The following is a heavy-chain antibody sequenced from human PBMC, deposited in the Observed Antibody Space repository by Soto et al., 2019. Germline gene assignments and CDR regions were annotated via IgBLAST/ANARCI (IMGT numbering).Heavy chain of an antibody. Sequence: LRLSCAASGFTFSSYGMHWVRQAPGKGLEWVAVISYDGSNKYYADSVKGRFTISRDNSKNTLYLQMNSLRAEDTAVYYCAKAVGFDFWSGYSYYYGMDVWGQGTTVTSP. CDR1: GFTFSSYG. CDR3: AKAVGFDFWSGYSYYYGMDV. V-gene: IGHV3-30*18. D-gene: IGHD3-3*01. J-gene: IGHJ6*02. CDR2: ISYDGSNK.